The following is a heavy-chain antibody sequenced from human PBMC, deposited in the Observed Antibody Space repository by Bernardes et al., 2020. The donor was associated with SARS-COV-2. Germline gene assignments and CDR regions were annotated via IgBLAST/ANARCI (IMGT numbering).Heavy chain of an antibody. CDR2: ISSRSTTI. Sequence: GGSLRLSCEASGFSFSEYAMNWVRQAPGKGLEWLSYISSRSTTIYVADTVKGRFAISRDNAKNSVYLQMNSLRAEDTAVYYCARDVGGTDWRFGFDVWGPGTMVHVSS. V-gene: IGHV3-48*01. CDR3: ARDVGGTDWRFGFDV. CDR1: GFSFSEYA. J-gene: IGHJ3*01. D-gene: IGHD3-9*01.